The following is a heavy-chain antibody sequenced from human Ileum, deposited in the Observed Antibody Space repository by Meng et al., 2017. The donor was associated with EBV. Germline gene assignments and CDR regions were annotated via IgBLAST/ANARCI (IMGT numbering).Heavy chain of an antibody. J-gene: IGHJ5*02. V-gene: IGHV4-4*02. CDR2: FHHSGST. CDR1: NDSINTGNY. CDR3: ARNGYYAIDL. D-gene: IGHD2-8*01. Sequence: QVQLQESGPGLVKPSETLSLTCTVSNDSINTGNYWNWVRQSPEKGLEWIGEFHHSGSTNYSPSLKSRVTISVDMSKNQFSVQLSSVTAADTAMYYCARNGYYAIDLWGQGTLVTVS.